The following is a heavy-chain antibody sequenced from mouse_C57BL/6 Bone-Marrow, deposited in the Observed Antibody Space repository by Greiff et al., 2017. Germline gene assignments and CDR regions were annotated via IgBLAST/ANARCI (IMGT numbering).Heavy chain of an antibody. Sequence: EVQVVESGPGLVKPSQSLSLTCSVTGYSITSGYYWNWIRQFPGNKLEWMGYISYDGSNNYNPSLKNRISITRDTSKNQFFLKLNSVTTEDTATYYCAILYNRRYFDYWGQGTTLTVSS. V-gene: IGHV3-6*01. D-gene: IGHD2-1*01. CDR1: GYSITSGYY. CDR2: ISYDGSN. CDR3: AILYNRRYFDY. J-gene: IGHJ2*01.